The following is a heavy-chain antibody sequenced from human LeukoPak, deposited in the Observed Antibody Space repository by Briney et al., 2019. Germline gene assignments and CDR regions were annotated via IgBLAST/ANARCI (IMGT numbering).Heavy chain of an antibody. J-gene: IGHJ5*02. V-gene: IGHV4-59*01. CDR1: GGSISSYY. D-gene: IGHD3-10*01. CDR3: ARDRHGSGSAHTFDP. CDR2: IYYSGST. Sequence: PSETLSLTCTVSGGSISSYYWSWIRQPPGKGLEWNACIYYSGSTNYNPSLKSRVTISIDTSKNQFSLKLRSVTAADTAVYYCARDRHGSGSAHTFDPWGQGTLVTVSS.